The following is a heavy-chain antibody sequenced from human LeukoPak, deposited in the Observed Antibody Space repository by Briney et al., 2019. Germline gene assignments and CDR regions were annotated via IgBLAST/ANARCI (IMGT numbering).Heavy chain of an antibody. CDR3: ARHEKGWQPYYFDY. CDR1: GGSFSSYY. Sequence: PSETLSLTCTVSGGSFSSYYWSWTRQPPGKGLEWIGSIYYSGSTDYNPSLKSRVTISVDTSKNQFSLKLSSVTAADTAVYYCARHEKGWQPYYFDYWGQGTLVTVSS. J-gene: IGHJ4*02. D-gene: IGHD6-13*01. CDR2: IYYSGST. V-gene: IGHV4-59*08.